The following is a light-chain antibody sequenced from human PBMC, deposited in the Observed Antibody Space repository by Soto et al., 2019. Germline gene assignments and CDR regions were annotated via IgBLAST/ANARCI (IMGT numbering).Light chain of an antibody. CDR2: GAS. J-gene: IGKJ5*01. CDR1: QSVGNN. Sequence: VMTQFPATLSVSPGETATLSCRASQSVGNNLAWYHQRPGQAPRLLIYGASSRATGIPDRFSGSGSGTDFTLTISSLEPEDFAVYYCQQRSNWPPNTFGQGTRLEIK. V-gene: IGKV3-11*01. CDR3: QQRSNWPPNT.